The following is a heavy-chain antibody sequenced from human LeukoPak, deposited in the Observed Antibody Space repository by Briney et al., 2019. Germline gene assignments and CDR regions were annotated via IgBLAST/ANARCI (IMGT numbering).Heavy chain of an antibody. Sequence: ASVKVSCKASGYTFTGYYMHWVRQAPGQGLEWMGWINPNSGGTNYAQKFQGRVTMTRDTSISTAYMELSRLRSDDTAVYYCARGYSSGWYAYYFDYWGQGTLVTVSS. D-gene: IGHD6-19*01. V-gene: IGHV1-2*02. CDR1: GYTFTGYY. J-gene: IGHJ4*02. CDR2: INPNSGGT. CDR3: ARGYSSGWYAYYFDY.